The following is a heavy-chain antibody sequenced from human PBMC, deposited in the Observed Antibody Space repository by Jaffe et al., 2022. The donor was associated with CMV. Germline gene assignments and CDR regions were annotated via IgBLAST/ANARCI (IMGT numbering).Heavy chain of an antibody. J-gene: IGHJ5*02. V-gene: IGHV4-39*01. D-gene: IGHD4-4*01. CDR1: GGSISSSSYY. CDR3: ARRTTVASWFDP. CDR2: IYYSGST. Sequence: QLQLQESGPGLVKPSETLSLTCTVSGGSISSSSYYWGWIRQPPGKGLEWIGSIYYSGSTYYNPSLKSRVTISVDTSKNQFSLKLSSVTAADTAVYYCARRTTVASWFDPWGQGTLVTVSS.